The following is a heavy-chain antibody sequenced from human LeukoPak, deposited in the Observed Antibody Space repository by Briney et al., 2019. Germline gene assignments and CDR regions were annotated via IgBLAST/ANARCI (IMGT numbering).Heavy chain of an antibody. CDR3: AGGTGFIIKD. CDR2: VKQDGSER. CDR1: GFISSSYW. J-gene: IGHJ4*02. D-gene: IGHD3-9*01. V-gene: IGHV3-7*03. Sequence: PGGSLRLSCAASGFISSSYWMSWVRQAPGKGLEWVANVKQDGSERYYGDSVKGRFTISRDNAKNSLYLQMNNLRVEDTAMYYCAGGTGFIIKDWGQGTLVTVSS.